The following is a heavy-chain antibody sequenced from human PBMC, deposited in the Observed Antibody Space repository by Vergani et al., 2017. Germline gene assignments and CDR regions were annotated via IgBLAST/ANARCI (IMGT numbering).Heavy chain of an antibody. CDR3: GRGSHNYN. CDR1: GFTFSSHA. V-gene: IGHV3-23*01. J-gene: IGHJ4*02. CDR2: IKNTADST. Sequence: EVQLLQSEGAVVQPGGSLRLSCVASGFTFSSHAMRWVRQGHGQGLEWVSSIKNTADSTHYADSVKGRFTISRDNSKNTMYLQMNSLRVKDTAVYYGGRGSHNYNWGQGTLVTVSS. D-gene: IGHD5-24*01.